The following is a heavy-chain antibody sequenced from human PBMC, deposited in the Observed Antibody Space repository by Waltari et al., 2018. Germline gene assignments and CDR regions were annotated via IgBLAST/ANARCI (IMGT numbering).Heavy chain of an antibody. CDR2: IYYSGRT. J-gene: IGHJ3*02. CDR3: ARAYSSGWYGSDAFDI. D-gene: IGHD6-19*01. CDR1: GGSISSYY. V-gene: IGHV4-59*01. Sequence: QVQLQESGPGLVKPSETLSLTCTVSGGSISSYYWSWIRQPPGNGVEWIGYIYYSGRTNYYHSLKSRVTISVDKSKYQFSLKLSSVTAADTAVYYCARAYSSGWYGSDAFDIWGQGTMVTVSS.